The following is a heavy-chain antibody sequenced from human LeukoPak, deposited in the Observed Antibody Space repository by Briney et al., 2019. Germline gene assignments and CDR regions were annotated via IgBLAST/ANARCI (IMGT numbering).Heavy chain of an antibody. CDR3: ARDERWLQLLGVY. J-gene: IGHJ4*02. CDR2: IYTSGST. CDR1: GGSIRSGSYY. V-gene: IGHV4-61*02. Sequence: SETLSLTCTVSGGSIRSGSYYWSSIRQPAGKGLEWIGRIYTSGSTNYNPSLKSRVTISVDTSKNQFSLKLSSVTAADTAVYYCARDERWLQLLGVYWGQGTLVSVSS. D-gene: IGHD5-24*01.